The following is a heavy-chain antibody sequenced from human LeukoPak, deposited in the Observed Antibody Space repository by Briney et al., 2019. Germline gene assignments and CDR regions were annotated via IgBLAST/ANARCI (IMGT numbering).Heavy chain of an antibody. V-gene: IGHV1-18*01. Sequence: ASVKVSCKASGYTFTSYGFSWVRQAPGQGLEWMGWISAYNGNTMYAQKLQGRVTMTTDTPTSTAYMELRSLRSDDTALYYCARDFRDCSSTSCHPWFDPWGQGTLVTVSS. CDR3: ARDFRDCSSTSCHPWFDP. CDR2: ISAYNGNT. J-gene: IGHJ5*02. CDR1: GYTFTSYG. D-gene: IGHD2-2*01.